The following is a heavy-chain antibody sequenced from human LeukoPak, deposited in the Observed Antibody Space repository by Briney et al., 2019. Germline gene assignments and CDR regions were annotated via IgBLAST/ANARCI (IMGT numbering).Heavy chain of an antibody. V-gene: IGHV4-4*07. CDR3: ARIYGSGSLNAFDI. CDR2: IYTSGST. Sequence: PSETLSPTCTVSGGSISSYYWSWIRQPAGKGLEWIGRIYTSGSTNYNPSLKSRVTMSVDTSKNQFSLKLSSVTAADTAVYYCARIYGSGSLNAFDIWGQGTVVTVSS. CDR1: GGSISSYY. D-gene: IGHD3-10*01. J-gene: IGHJ3*02.